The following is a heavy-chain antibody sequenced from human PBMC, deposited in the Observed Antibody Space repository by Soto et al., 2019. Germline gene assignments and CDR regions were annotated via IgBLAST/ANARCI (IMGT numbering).Heavy chain of an antibody. D-gene: IGHD3-22*01. CDR3: ARLRDRSGTASIYNGMDV. V-gene: IGHV4-59*11. CDR1: GVSLTSHY. CDR2: IYYSGST. J-gene: IGHJ6*02. Sequence: SETLSLTCRVSGVSLTSHYWTWIRQSPGKGLEWIGYIYYSGSTNYSPFLKSRLTMSIDTPSNQFSLNLSSVTAADTAIYYCARLRDRSGTASIYNGMDVWGPGTMVTVSS.